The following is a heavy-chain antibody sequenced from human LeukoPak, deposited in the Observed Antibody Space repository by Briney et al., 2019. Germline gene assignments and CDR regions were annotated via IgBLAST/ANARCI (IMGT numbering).Heavy chain of an antibody. CDR2: INPGGTVT. V-gene: IGHV3-74*01. Sequence: GGSLRLSCAASGFTFSSYWMHWVRQAPGKGLVWVSPINPGGTVTTYADSVKGRFTISRDNAKNTLYLQMNSLRVEDTAVYYCVRDSPSGFFDLWGRGTLVTVSS. CDR3: VRDSPSGFFDL. CDR1: GFTFSSYW. D-gene: IGHD6-19*01. J-gene: IGHJ2*01.